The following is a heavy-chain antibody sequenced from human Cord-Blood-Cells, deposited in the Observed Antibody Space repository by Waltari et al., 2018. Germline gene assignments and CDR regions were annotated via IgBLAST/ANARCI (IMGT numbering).Heavy chain of an antibody. D-gene: IGHD5-12*01. J-gene: IGHJ6*03. CDR2: IYTSGST. Sequence: QVQLQESGPGLVKPSETLSLTCTVPGGSISSYYWSWIRQPAGKGLEWIGRIYTSGSTNYNPSLKRRVTMSVDTSKNQFSLKLSSVTAADTAVYYCARGYSGYDYYYYYYMDVWGKGTTVTVSS. CDR3: ARGYSGYDYYYYYYMDV. V-gene: IGHV4-4*07. CDR1: GGSISSYY.